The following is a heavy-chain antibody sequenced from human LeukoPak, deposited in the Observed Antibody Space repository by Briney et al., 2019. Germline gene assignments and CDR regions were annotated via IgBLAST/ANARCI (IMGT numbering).Heavy chain of an antibody. V-gene: IGHV3-13*01. D-gene: IGHD1-26*01. CDR3: VRQKKSHGNFDY. Sequence: GGSLRLSCAASGFTFSSYWVHWVRQAPGKGLEWVSAVGIAADTFYPGSVKGRFTISRENAKNSLYLQMNSLRVEDTAVYYCVRQKKSHGNFDYWGQGTLVTVSS. J-gene: IGHJ4*02. CDR2: VGIAADT. CDR1: GFTFSSYW.